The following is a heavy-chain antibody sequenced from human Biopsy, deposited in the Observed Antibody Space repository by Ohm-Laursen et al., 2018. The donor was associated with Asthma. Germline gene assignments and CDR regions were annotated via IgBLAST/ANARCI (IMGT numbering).Heavy chain of an antibody. V-gene: IGHV1-69*01. Sequence: SSVKVSCKSLGGTFNTYVIGWVRQAPGQGLEWLGGINTVFGTTTYPQKFQDRVTITADDSTSTVYMELSSLRSEDTAVYYCARKAGSCISRSCYSLDFWGQGTMVTVSS. J-gene: IGHJ4*02. D-gene: IGHD2-15*01. CDR1: GGTFNTYV. CDR2: INTVFGTT. CDR3: ARKAGSCISRSCYSLDF.